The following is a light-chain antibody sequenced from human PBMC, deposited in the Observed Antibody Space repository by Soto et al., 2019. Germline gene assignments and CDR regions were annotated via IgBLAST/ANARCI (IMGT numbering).Light chain of an antibody. Sequence: EIVLTQSPATLSLSPGERVTLSCRASQSIGNSLAWYQQKPGQAPRLLIYDAASRATGIPARFSGSGSGTDFTLAITSLEPEDFAFYCCQHCANWPTFGGGTKVQIK. V-gene: IGKV3-11*01. J-gene: IGKJ4*01. CDR1: QSIGNS. CDR2: DAA. CDR3: QHCANWPT.